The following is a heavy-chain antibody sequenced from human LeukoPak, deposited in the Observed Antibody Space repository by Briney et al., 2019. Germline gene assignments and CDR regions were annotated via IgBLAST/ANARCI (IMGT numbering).Heavy chain of an antibody. Sequence: ASVEVSCTASGYTFTGYYMHWVRQAPGQGLEWMGRINPNSGGTNYAQKFQGRVTMTRDTSISTAYMELSRLRSDDTAVYYCARDYSSWSGIDYWGQGTLVTVSS. J-gene: IGHJ4*02. V-gene: IGHV1-2*06. CDR1: GYTFTGYY. CDR3: ARDYSSWSGIDY. CDR2: INPNSGGT. D-gene: IGHD6-13*01.